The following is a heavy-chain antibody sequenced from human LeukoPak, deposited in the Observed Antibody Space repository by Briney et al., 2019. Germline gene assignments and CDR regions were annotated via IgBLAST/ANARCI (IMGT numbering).Heavy chain of an antibody. CDR1: GGSITSSY. CDR3: ARDPLGNNWFDP. D-gene: IGHD2/OR15-2a*01. J-gene: IGHJ5*02. Sequence: SETLSLTCTLSGGSITSSYWSWIRQPPRKGLEWIGYISYSGNTNYNPSLESRVTISLGTPKNQFSLRLSSVTGADTAVYYWARDPLGNNWFDPWGQGTLVTVSS. CDR2: ISYSGNT. V-gene: IGHV4-59*01.